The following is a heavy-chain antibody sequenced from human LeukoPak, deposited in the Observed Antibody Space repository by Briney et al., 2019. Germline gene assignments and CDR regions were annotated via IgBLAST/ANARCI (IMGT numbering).Heavy chain of an antibody. CDR1: GFTFSGYN. CDR2: ISSSGSFM. J-gene: IGHJ3*01. Sequence: GGSLRLSCAASGFTFSGYNMNWVRQAPGKGLEWVSCISSSGSFMYYADSLKGRFTVSRDNAKNSLFLQMNSLRAEDTAVYYCARNYYDNTGYYRDAFDVWGQGTMVTVSS. V-gene: IGHV3-21*01. CDR3: ARNYYDNTGYYRDAFDV. D-gene: IGHD3-22*01.